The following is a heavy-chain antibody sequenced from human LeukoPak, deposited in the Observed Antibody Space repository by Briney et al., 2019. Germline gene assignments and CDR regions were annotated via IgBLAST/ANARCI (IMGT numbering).Heavy chain of an antibody. CDR3: TRDHRYSSSWYGEPYDY. V-gene: IGHV3-49*04. D-gene: IGHD6-13*01. Sequence: GGSLRLSCTASGFTFGDYAMSWVRQAPGKGLEWVGFIRSKAYGGTTEYAASVKGRFTISRDDSKSIAYLQTNSLKTEDTAVYYCTRDHRYSSSWYGEPYDYWGQGTLVTVSS. CDR2: IRSKAYGGTT. J-gene: IGHJ4*02. CDR1: GFTFGDYA.